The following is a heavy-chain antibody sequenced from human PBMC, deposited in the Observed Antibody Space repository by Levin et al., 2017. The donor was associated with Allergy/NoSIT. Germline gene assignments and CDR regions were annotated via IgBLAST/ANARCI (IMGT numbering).Heavy chain of an antibody. V-gene: IGHV3-11*06. CDR2: ISSSGSDA. CDR1: GFTFSDYF. Sequence: GESLKISCAASGFTFSDYFMSWIRQAPGRGPEWISFISSSGSDARYADSVKGRFTMSRDNAKSSLYLQMNSLRAEDTAVYYCTRDSSRIVVLPPAIREDNWFDPWGQGTLVTVSS. J-gene: IGHJ5*02. D-gene: IGHD2-2*01. CDR3: TRDSSRIVVLPPAIREDNWFDP.